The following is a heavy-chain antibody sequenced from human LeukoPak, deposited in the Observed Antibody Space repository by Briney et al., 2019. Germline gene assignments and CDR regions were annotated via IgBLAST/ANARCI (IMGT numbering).Heavy chain of an antibody. V-gene: IGHV3-33*01. CDR2: IWYDGSNK. J-gene: IGHJ6*02. D-gene: IGHD2-8*01. Sequence: TGGSLRLSCAASGFTFSNHGMHWVRQAPGKGLEWVAVIWYDGSNKYYADSVKGRFTISRDNSKNTLYLQMNSLRAEDTAVYYCARDKIMRNYYYYGMDVWGQGTTVTVSS. CDR1: GFTFSNHG. CDR3: ARDKIMRNYYYYGMDV.